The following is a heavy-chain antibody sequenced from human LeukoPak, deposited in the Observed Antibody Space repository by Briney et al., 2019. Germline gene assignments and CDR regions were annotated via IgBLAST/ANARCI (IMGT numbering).Heavy chain of an antibody. CDR2: INSDGSSR. V-gene: IGHV3-74*01. D-gene: IGHD6-13*01. J-gene: IGHJ4*02. Sequence: GGSLRLSCAASGFTFSNYWMPWVRRAPGEGLVWVSRINSDGSSRNDADSVKGRFTISRDNAKNTLYLQMNSLRAEDTAVYYCASASSHRIAAGGDYWGQGTLVTVSS. CDR1: GFTFSNYW. CDR3: ASASSHRIAAGGDY.